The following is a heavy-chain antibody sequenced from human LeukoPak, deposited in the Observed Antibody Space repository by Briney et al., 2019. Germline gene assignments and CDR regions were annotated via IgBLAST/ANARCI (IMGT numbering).Heavy chain of an antibody. Sequence: GGSLRLSCAASGFTFSSYTMHWVRQVPGKGLEWVAVISYDGSNKYYADSVKGRFTISRDNSKNTLYLQMNSLRAEATAVYYCARGLGLGYYDSSGYSDFDYWGQGTLVTVSS. CDR2: ISYDGSNK. CDR1: GFTFSSYT. J-gene: IGHJ4*02. D-gene: IGHD3-22*01. CDR3: ARGLGLGYYDSSGYSDFDY. V-gene: IGHV3-30*04.